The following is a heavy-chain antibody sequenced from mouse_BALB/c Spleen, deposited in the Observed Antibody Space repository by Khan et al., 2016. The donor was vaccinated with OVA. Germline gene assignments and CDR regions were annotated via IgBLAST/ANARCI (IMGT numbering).Heavy chain of an antibody. V-gene: IGHV3-2*02. CDR1: GYSITSDYA. D-gene: IGHD1-1*02. CDR3: ARDGARYNYAMDY. CDR2: ISYSGST. J-gene: IGHJ4*01. Sequence: EVQLVESGPGLVKPSQSLSLTCTVTGYSITSDYAWNWIRQFPGNKLEWMGYISYSGSTSYNPSLKSRISITRDTSKNQFFLQLNSVTSEDTATYYCARDGARYNYAMDYGGQGTAVTGSS.